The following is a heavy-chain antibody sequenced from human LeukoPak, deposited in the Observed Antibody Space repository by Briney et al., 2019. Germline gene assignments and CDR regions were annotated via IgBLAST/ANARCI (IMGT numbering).Heavy chain of an antibody. J-gene: IGHJ3*02. CDR1: GGSFSGYY. Sequence: PSETLSLTCAVYGGSFSGYYWSWIRQPPGKGLVWVSRINSDGSSTSYADSVKGRFTISRDNAKNTLYLQMNSLRAEDTAVYYCAREFASGYLSAFDIWGQGTMVTVSS. D-gene: IGHD3-22*01. CDR3: AREFASGYLSAFDI. V-gene: IGHV3-74*01. CDR2: INSDGSST.